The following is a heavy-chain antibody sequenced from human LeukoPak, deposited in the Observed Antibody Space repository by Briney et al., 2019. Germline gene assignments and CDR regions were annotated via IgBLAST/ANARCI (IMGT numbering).Heavy chain of an antibody. D-gene: IGHD3-22*01. V-gene: IGHV3-23*01. J-gene: IGHJ3*02. Sequence: GGTLRLSCAASGFTFSSYGMSWVRQAPGKGLEWVSAISGSGGSTYYADSVKGRFTISRDNSKNTLYLQMNSLRAEDTAVYYCASSGYSDAFDIWGQGTMVTVSS. CDR2: ISGSGGST. CDR3: ASSGYSDAFDI. CDR1: GFTFSSYG.